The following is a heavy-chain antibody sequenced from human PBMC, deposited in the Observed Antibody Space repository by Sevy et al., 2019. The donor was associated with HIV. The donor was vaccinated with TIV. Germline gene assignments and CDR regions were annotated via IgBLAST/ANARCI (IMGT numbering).Heavy chain of an antibody. Sequence: GGSLRLSCAVSGFNFNIYSMSWVRQAPGKGLEWVSTLSFGCGKINYADSVKGRFIISRDDSKNTLYLQMPSRRAEDTAVYFWASEGCTGPHDYWGQGTLVTVSS. V-gene: IGHV3-23*01. CDR1: GFNFNIYS. J-gene: IGHJ4*02. CDR3: ASEGCTGPHDY. CDR2: LSFGCGKI. D-gene: IGHD2-8*02.